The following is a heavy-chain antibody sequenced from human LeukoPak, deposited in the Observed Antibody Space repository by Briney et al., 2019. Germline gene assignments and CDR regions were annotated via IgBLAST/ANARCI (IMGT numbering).Heavy chain of an antibody. CDR3: ARTFYDTLDSDAFDF. Sequence: ASVKVSCKASGYRFTGCYMHWVRQAPGQGLEWMGWINPNSGVTNYAQNFQGRVTMTRDTSISTAYMELSRLRSDDTAVYYCARTFYDTLDSDAFDFWGQGTMVIVSS. D-gene: IGHD2/OR15-2a*01. J-gene: IGHJ3*01. CDR2: INPNSGVT. CDR1: GYRFTGCY. V-gene: IGHV1-2*02.